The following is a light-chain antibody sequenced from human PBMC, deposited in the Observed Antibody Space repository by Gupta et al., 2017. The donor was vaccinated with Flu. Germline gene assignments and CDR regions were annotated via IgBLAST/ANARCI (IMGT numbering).Light chain of an antibody. CDR2: GVT. J-gene: IGLJ3*02. CDR3: CSYAGTFTFV. Sequence: SVTISCTGTSNDVGNYDYVSWYQQHPGKAPKLMIYGVTKRPSGVPDRFAGSKSGNTASLAISGLQAEDEATYYCCSYAGTFTFVFGGGTKLTVL. V-gene: IGLV2-11*03. CDR1: SNDVGNYDY.